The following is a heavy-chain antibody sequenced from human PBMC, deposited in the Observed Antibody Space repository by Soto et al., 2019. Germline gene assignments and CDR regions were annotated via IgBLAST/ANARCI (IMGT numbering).Heavy chain of an antibody. CDR3: ARVTSTSGELSFAY. Sequence: GAAVKVCCEASGYSFARYDINWVRQATGQGLEWMGWMNPNSGNTGYAQKFQGRVTMTRNTSISTAYMELSSLRSEETAVYYCARVTSTSGELSFAYWG. CDR2: MNPNSGNT. CDR1: GYSFARYD. V-gene: IGHV1-8*01. J-gene: IGHJ4*01. D-gene: IGHD3-10*01.